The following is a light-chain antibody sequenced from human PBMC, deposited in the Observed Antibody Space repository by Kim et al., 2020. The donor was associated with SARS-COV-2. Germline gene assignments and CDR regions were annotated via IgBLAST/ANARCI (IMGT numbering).Light chain of an antibody. CDR1: QGISSY. CDR3: QQYYSYPL. CDR2: AAS. V-gene: IGKV1-8*01. J-gene: IGKJ2*01. Sequence: AIRMTQSPSSLSASTGDRVTITCRASQGISSYLAWYQQKPGKAPKLLIYAASTLQSGVPSRFSGSGSGTDFTLTISCLQSEDFATYYCQQYYSYPLFGQGTKLEI.